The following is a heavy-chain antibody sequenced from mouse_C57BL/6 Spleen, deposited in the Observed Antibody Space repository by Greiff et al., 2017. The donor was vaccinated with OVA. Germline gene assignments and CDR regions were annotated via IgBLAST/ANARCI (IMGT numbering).Heavy chain of an antibody. CDR1: GYAFSSYW. CDR2: IYPGDGDT. D-gene: IGHD3-2*02. Sequence: QVQLQQSGAELVKPGASVKISCKASGYAFSSYWMNWVKQRPGKGLEWIGQIYPGDGDTNYNGKFKGKATLTADKSSSTAYMQLSSLTSEDSAVYFCARSRQLRLDFDYWGQGTTLTVSS. J-gene: IGHJ2*01. CDR3: ARSRQLRLDFDY. V-gene: IGHV1-80*01.